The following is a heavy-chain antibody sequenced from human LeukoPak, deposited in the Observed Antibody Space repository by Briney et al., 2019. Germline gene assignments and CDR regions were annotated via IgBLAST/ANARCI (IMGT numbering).Heavy chain of an antibody. D-gene: IGHD3-9*01. CDR2: IRGGGDT. CDR1: GFTFSSYA. Sequence: LSGGSLRLSCAASGFTFSSYAMSWVRQAPARGLEWVSSIRGGGDTFYADSVKGRFTLSRDDSRNTVYLQLNNLRVEDTAVYYCAKANWVSNADADWWGQGTLVTVSS. J-gene: IGHJ4*02. V-gene: IGHV3-23*01. CDR3: AKANWVSNADADW.